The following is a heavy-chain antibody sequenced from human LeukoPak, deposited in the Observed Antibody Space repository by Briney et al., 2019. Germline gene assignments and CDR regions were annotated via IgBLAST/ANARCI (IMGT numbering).Heavy chain of an antibody. D-gene: IGHD1-26*01. CDR2: ISSSGETK. Sequence: GGSLRLSCAASGFDFSHYYMSWIRQAPGKGLEWISYISSSGETKYYADSVKGRFTISRDNAKNSLYLQMNSLRAEDTAVYYCARVSSSGSYYVDWFDPWGQGTLVTVSS. V-gene: IGHV3-11*01. J-gene: IGHJ5*02. CDR3: ARVSSSGSYYVDWFDP. CDR1: GFDFSHYY.